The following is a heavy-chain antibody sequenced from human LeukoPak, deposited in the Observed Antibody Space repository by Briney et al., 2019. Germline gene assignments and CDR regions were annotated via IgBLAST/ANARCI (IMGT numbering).Heavy chain of an antibody. CDR3: ARVSSLAVAGFFDY. CDR1: GYTFTSYG. V-gene: IGHV1-18*01. Sequence: VASVKVSCKASGYTFTSYGISWVRQAPGQGLEWMGWINAYNGNTNDAQKFQGRVTMTTDTSTSTAYMELRSLRSDDTAVYYCARVSSLAVAGFFDYWGQGILVTVSS. J-gene: IGHJ4*02. D-gene: IGHD6-19*01. CDR2: INAYNGNT.